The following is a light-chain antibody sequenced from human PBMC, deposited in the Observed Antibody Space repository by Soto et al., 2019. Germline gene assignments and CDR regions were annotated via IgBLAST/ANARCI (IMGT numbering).Light chain of an antibody. CDR2: ASS. CDR3: QQSYSTLQT. J-gene: IGKJ1*01. V-gene: IGKV1-39*01. Sequence: DIQMAQSPSSLYASVGDRVTITCRARQRISSYLNWYQQNPGKAPKLLIYASSSLQSVVPSRSSDSGSQTDLTLTIRSLPPEDGATYYCQQSYSTLQTFGKG. CDR1: QRISSY.